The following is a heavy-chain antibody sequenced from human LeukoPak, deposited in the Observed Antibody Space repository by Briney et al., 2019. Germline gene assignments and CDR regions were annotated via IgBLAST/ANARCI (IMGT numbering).Heavy chain of an antibody. Sequence: GGSLRLSCAAPGFTLISHAMSWVRPAPGKGVEWVSAIYGSGGSTYYADSVKGRFTISRDNSKNTLYLQMNSLRAEDTAVYYCAKDLDYYDSSGYRPPFDYWGQGTLVTVSS. J-gene: IGHJ4*02. CDR2: IYGSGGST. CDR3: AKDLDYYDSSGYRPPFDY. CDR1: GFTLISHA. D-gene: IGHD3-22*01. V-gene: IGHV3-23*01.